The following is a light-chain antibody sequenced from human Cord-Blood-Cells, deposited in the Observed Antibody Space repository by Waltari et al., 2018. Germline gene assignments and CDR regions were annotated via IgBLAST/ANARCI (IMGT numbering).Light chain of an antibody. CDR3: QQYYSTPHS. CDR1: QCVLYSSNNKNY. Sequence: DIVMTQSPDSLAVSLGESGTINCQSSQCVLYSSNNKNYLAWYQQKPGQPPKLLIYWASTRESGVPDRFSGSGSGTDFTLTISSLQAEDVAVYYGQQYYSTPHSFGQGTKLEIK. V-gene: IGKV4-1*01. CDR2: WAS. J-gene: IGKJ2*03.